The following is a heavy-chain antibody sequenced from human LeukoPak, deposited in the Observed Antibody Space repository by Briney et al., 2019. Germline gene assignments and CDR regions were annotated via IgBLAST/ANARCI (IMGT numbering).Heavy chain of an antibody. D-gene: IGHD3-22*01. V-gene: IGHV3-64*04. J-gene: IGHJ4*02. CDR2: ISSNGGST. CDR3: ARSDYYDSSGYYGNFDY. CDR1: GFTFSSYA. Sequence: GGSLRLSRSASGFTFSSYAMHWVRQAPGKGLEYVSAISSNGGSTYYADSVKGRFTISRDNAKNLLYLQMNSLRAEDTAVYYCARSDYYDSSGYYGNFDYWGQGTLVTVSS.